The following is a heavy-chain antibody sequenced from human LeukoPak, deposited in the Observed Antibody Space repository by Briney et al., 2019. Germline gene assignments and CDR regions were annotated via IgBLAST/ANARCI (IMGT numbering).Heavy chain of an antibody. CDR2: TYYSGSP. J-gene: IGHJ4*02. D-gene: IGHD3-9*01. V-gene: IGHV4-39*05. CDR3: ATISRHFDF. Sequence: PSETPSLTCTVSGGSLSSSSDYWGWIRQPPGKGLEWIGSTYYSGSPYYKPSLRSRITISADTSKNLFSLKLSSVTAADTAVYYCATISRHFDFWGQGMLVTVSS. CDR1: GGSLSSSSDY.